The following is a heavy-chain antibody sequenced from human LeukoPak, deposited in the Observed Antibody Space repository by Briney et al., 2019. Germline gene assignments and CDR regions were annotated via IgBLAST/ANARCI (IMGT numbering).Heavy chain of an antibody. CDR1: GFTFSNYW. Sequence: GGSLRLSCAASGFTFSNYWMKWVRQAPGKGLEWVAKINEDGTEKYYVDSVEGRFTISRDDSKNTLYLQMDSLRAEDTAVYYCARYGSGSFDLDYWGQGTLVTVSS. D-gene: IGHD3-10*01. J-gene: IGHJ4*02. V-gene: IGHV3-7*01. CDR3: ARYGSGSFDLDY. CDR2: INEDGTEK.